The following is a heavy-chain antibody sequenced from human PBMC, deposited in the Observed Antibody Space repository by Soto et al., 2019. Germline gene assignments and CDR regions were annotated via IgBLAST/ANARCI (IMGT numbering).Heavy chain of an antibody. V-gene: IGHV4-59*01. D-gene: IGHD2-2*01. CDR3: ARLPRYCSSTSCYAQGVDH. CDR1: GGSISSYY. CDR2: IYFSGST. J-gene: IGHJ4*02. Sequence: PSETLSLTSTVSGGSISSYYWSWIRQPPGKGLEWIGYIYFSGSTNYNPSLKSRVTISVDTSKNQFSLNLRSVTAADTAVYYCARLPRYCSSTSCYAQGVDHWGQGTLVTVSS.